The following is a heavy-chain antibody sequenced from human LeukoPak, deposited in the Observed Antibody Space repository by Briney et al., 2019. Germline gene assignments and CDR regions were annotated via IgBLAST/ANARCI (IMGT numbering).Heavy chain of an antibody. Sequence: ASVKVSCKASGYTFTSYDINWVRQATGQGLEWMGWMNPNSGNTGYAQKFQGRVTMTRNTSISRAYMKLSSLRSEDTAVYYCARRERDYYDSSGSWGQGTLVTVSS. CDR1: GYTFTSYD. V-gene: IGHV1-8*01. CDR2: MNPNSGNT. J-gene: IGHJ4*02. D-gene: IGHD3-22*01. CDR3: ARRERDYYDSSGS.